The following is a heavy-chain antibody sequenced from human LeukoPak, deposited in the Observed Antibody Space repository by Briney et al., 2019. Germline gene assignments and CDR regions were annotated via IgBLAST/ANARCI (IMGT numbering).Heavy chain of an antibody. CDR2: ISANNGEI. V-gene: IGHV1-18*04. J-gene: IGHJ6*02. D-gene: IGHD2-15*01. CDR1: GYTLTNYG. CDR3: ARAGADSAAYFYYAMDV. Sequence: ASVKVSCKASGYTLTNYGISWVRQAPGQGLEWMSWISANNGEIRYAQNFQDRVTMTTDTSTSTAYMDVRSLRSDDTAVYYCARAGADSAAYFYYAMDVWGQGTTVTVSS.